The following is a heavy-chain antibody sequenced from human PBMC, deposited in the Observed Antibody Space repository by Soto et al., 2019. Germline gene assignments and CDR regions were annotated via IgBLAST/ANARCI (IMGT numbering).Heavy chain of an antibody. CDR1: VDSIGSGNKY. V-gene: IGHV4-30-4*01. CDR3: ARVPSPFDFYYAMDV. Sequence: SQTLSLTCPVSVDSIGSGNKYWVWLLHAPLKGLEWIAYIFSSETTYYNPSLKSRLTMSLDTSQNQFSLKLNSVTAADTAVYFCARVPSPFDFYYAMDVWGQGTTVTVSS. D-gene: IGHD3-16*01. J-gene: IGHJ6*02. CDR2: IFSSETT.